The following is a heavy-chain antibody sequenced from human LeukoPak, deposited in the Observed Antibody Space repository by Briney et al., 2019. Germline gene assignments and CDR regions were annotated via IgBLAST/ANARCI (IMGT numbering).Heavy chain of an antibody. J-gene: IGHJ4*02. Sequence: PGGSLRLSCAASGFTFSSYGMHWVRQAPGKGLEWVAFIRNDGSDKYYADSVKGRFTISRDYSKNTLYLQMNSLRAEDTAVYYCAKDLIGAAVNYFDYWGQGTLVTVSS. CDR1: GFTFSSYG. CDR2: IRNDGSDK. D-gene: IGHD6-13*01. V-gene: IGHV3-30*02. CDR3: AKDLIGAAVNYFDY.